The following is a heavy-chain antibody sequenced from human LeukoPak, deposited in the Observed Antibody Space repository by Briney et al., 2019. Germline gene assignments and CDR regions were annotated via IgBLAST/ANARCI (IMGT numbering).Heavy chain of an antibody. V-gene: IGHV5-51*01. Sequence: GESLKISRKGSGYSFTSYCIGWVRQMPGKGLELMGIIYPGDSDTRYSPSFQGQVTISADKSISTAYLQWSSLKASDTAMYYCARRSAYGGNFGAFDIWGQGTMVTVSS. CDR2: IYPGDSDT. J-gene: IGHJ3*02. CDR3: ARRSAYGGNFGAFDI. CDR1: GYSFTSYC. D-gene: IGHD4-23*01.